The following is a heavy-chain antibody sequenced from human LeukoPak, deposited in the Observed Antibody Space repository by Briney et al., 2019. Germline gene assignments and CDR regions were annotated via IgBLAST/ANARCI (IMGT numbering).Heavy chain of an antibody. CDR2: IYYSGST. CDR1: GGSISSHY. D-gene: IGHD4-17*01. Sequence: KPSETLSLTCAVSGGSISSHYWSWIRQPPGKGLEWIGYIYYSGSTNYNPSLKSRVTISVDTSKNQFSLKLSSVTAADTAVYYCARGGSYYGDYNWFDPWGQGTLVTVSS. CDR3: ARGGSYYGDYNWFDP. V-gene: IGHV4-59*11. J-gene: IGHJ5*02.